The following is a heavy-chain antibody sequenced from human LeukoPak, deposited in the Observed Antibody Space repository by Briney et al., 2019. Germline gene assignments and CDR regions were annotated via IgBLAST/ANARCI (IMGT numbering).Heavy chain of an antibody. CDR1: GFTFSSYA. CDR3: AKDYYGDYRAPFDY. D-gene: IGHD4-17*01. CDR2: ISGSGGST. J-gene: IGHJ4*02. V-gene: IGHV3-23*01. Sequence: GGSLRLSCAASGFTFSSYAMSWVRQAPGKGLEWVSAISGSGGSTYYADSVKGRFTISRDNSKTTLYLQMNSLRAEDTAVYYCAKDYYGDYRAPFDYWGQGTLVTVSS.